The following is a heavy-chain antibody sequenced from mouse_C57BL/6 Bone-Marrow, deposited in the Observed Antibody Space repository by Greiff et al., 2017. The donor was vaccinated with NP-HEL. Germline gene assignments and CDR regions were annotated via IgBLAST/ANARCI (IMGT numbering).Heavy chain of an antibody. V-gene: IGHV1-55*01. J-gene: IGHJ3*01. CDR2: IYPGSGST. D-gene: IGHD1-1*01. CDR1: GYTFTSYW. Sequence: QVQLQQPGAELVKPGASVKMSCTASGYTFTSYWITWVKQRPGQGLEWIGDIYPGSGSTNYNEKFKSKATLTVDTSSSTAYMQLSSLTSEDSAVYYCARDYYGSSRAYWGQGTLVTVSA. CDR3: ARDYYGSSRAY.